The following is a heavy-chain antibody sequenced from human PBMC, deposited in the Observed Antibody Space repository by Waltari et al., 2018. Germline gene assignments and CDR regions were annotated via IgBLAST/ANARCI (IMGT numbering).Heavy chain of an antibody. V-gene: IGHV1-69*04. Sequence: QVQLVQSGAEVKKPGSSVQVSCKASGGTFSRYAISWVRQAPGQGLEWMGGSIPILGITNYAQKFQGRVTISADESTSTAYMELSSLRPEDTAVYYCARTVTPGDYYYYYMDVWGKGTTVTVSS. CDR3: ARTVTPGDYYYYYMDV. CDR1: GGTFSRYA. J-gene: IGHJ6*03. CDR2: SIPILGIT. D-gene: IGHD4-17*01.